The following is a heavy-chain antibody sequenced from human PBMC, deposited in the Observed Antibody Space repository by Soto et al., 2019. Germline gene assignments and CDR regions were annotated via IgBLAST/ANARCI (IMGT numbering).Heavy chain of an antibody. D-gene: IGHD2-8*02. J-gene: IGHJ6*02. V-gene: IGHV5-51*01. Sequence: PGESLKISCRGSGYSFSNYWIGWVRQMAGKGLEWMAIINPDDADTRLSPSFQSQVTISADKSISTAYLQWSSLQASDTAMYYCARQGGGVALDVWGQGTTVTVSS. CDR1: GYSFSNYW. CDR3: ARQGGGVALDV. CDR2: INPDDADT.